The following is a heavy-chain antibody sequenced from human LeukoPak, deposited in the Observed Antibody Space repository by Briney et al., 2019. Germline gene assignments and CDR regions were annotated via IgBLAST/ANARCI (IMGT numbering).Heavy chain of an antibody. CDR2: IYPTSGTT. Sequence: ASVKVSCKASGYTFASYLLHWVRQAPGQGLEWMGFIYPTSGTTRYAQDFQGRVTMTRDTSTSTVYMDLNSLRSEDMAVYYCARDIVEIPNTRGFDFWGQGSLVTVSS. J-gene: IGHJ4*02. V-gene: IGHV1-46*01. D-gene: IGHD2-21*01. CDR1: GYTFASYL. CDR3: ARDIVEIPNTRGFDF.